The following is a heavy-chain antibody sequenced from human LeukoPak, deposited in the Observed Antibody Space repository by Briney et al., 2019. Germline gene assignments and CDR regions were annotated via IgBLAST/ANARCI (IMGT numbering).Heavy chain of an antibody. CDR1: GFTFSSYA. Sequence: QPGRSLRLSCAASGFTFSSYAMHWVRQAPGKGLEWVAVISYDGSNKYYADSVKGRFTISRDNSKNTLYLQTNSLRAEDTAVYYCARSGATSDAFDIWGQGTMVTVSS. J-gene: IGHJ3*02. CDR2: ISYDGSNK. V-gene: IGHV3-30-3*01. CDR3: ARSGATSDAFDI.